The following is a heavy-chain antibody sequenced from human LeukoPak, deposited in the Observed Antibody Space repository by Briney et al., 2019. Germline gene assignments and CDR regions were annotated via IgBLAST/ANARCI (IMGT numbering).Heavy chain of an antibody. Sequence: ASVKVSCKASGYTFTGYYMHWVRQAPGQGLEWMGWINPNSGGTNYAQKFQDRVTMTRDTSISTAYMELSRLRSDDTAVYYCASVNYDSSGSDYWGQGTLVTVSS. V-gene: IGHV1-2*02. CDR3: ASVNYDSSGSDY. D-gene: IGHD3-22*01. CDR2: INPNSGGT. CDR1: GYTFTGYY. J-gene: IGHJ4*02.